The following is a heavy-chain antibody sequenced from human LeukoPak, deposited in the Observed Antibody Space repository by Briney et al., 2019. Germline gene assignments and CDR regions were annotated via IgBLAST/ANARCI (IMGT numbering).Heavy chain of an antibody. D-gene: IGHD3-10*01. CDR2: ISGSGGST. CDR1: GFTFSSYA. CDR3: AKSSLIRGVTLDAFGI. V-gene: IGHV3-23*01. Sequence: PGGSLRLSCAASGFTFSSYAMNWVRQAPGKGLEWVSAISGSGGSTDYADSVKGRFTISRDNSKNTLYLQMNSLRAEDTAVYYCAKSSLIRGVTLDAFGIWGQGTMVTVSS. J-gene: IGHJ3*02.